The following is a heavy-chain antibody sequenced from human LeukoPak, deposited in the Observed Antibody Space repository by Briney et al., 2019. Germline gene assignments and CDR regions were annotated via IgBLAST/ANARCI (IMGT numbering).Heavy chain of an antibody. J-gene: IGHJ4*02. CDR2: IYYSGST. CDR1: GGSISSYL. CDR3: ARIDRAVAGTIDY. V-gene: IGHV4-59*08. Sequence: PSETLSLTCTVCGGSISSYLWSWIRQPPGKGLEWIGYIYYSGSTNYNPSLKSRITISVDTSKKEFSLKLSSVTAADTAVYYCARIDRAVAGTIDYWGQGTLVTVSS. D-gene: IGHD6-19*01.